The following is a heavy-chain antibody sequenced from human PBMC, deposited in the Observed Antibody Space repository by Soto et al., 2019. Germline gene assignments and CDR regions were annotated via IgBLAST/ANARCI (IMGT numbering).Heavy chain of an antibody. CDR3: ARSYCSSTSCYEGNYMDV. CDR2: INPNSGGT. V-gene: IGHV1-2*04. Sequence: QVQLVQSGAEVKKPGASVKVSCKASGYTFTGYYMHWVRQAPGQGLEWMGWINPNSGGTNYAQTFQGWVTMTRDTSSSTAYMELSMLRSDDTAVYYCARSYCSSTSCYEGNYMDVWGKGTTVTVSS. J-gene: IGHJ6*03. D-gene: IGHD2-2*01. CDR1: GYTFTGYY.